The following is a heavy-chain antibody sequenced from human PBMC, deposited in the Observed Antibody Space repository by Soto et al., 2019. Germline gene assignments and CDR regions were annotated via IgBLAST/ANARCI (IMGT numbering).Heavy chain of an antibody. J-gene: IGHJ5*02. CDR2: IYYSGST. V-gene: IGHV4-61*01. Sequence: SETLSLTCTVSGGSVSSGSYYWSWIRQPPGKGLEWIGYIYYSGSTNYNPSLKSRVTISVDTSKNQFSLKLSSVTAADTAVYYCARLIAAAGQDWFVPWGQGTLATVSS. CDR1: GGSVSSGSYY. D-gene: IGHD6-13*01. CDR3: ARLIAAAGQDWFVP.